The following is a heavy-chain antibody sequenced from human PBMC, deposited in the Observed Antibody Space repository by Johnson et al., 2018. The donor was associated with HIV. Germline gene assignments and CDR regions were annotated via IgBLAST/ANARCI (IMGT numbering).Heavy chain of an antibody. CDR1: GFTFSSYG. D-gene: IGHD4-17*01. V-gene: IGHV3-30*02. CDR2: IRYDGSNK. J-gene: IGHJ3*02. Sequence: QVQLVESGGGLVKPGGSLRLSCAASGFTFSSYGMHWVRQAPGKGLEWVAFIRYDGSNKYYADSVKGRFTISRDNSKNTLYLQMNSLRAEDTAVYYCAKDNSYGDLRDAFDIWGQGTMVTVSS. CDR3: AKDNSYGDLRDAFDI.